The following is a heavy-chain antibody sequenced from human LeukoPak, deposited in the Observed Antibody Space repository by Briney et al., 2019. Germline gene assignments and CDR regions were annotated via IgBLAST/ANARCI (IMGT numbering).Heavy chain of an antibody. CDR3: ARRAGAYSHPYDY. V-gene: IGHV4-59*01. J-gene: IGHJ4*02. CDR2: IYDSGST. D-gene: IGHD4/OR15-4a*01. Sequence: PSETLSLTCTVSGGSFGSYYWSWIRQPPGKGLEWIGYIYDSGSTNYNPSLKSRVTISVDTSKNQFSLKLSSVTAADTAVYYCARRAGAYSHPYDYWGQGTLVTVSS. CDR1: GGSFGSYY.